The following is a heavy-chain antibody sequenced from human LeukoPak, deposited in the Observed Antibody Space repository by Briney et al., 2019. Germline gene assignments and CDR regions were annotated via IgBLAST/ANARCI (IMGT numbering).Heavy chain of an antibody. CDR2: ISTSGSTI. CDR3: ARDSRYCTSTSCWLDH. Sequence: GGSLRLSCVASGFTFRDYYMSWIRQAPGKGLEGVSYISTSGSTIYFADSVKGRFTISRDNAKSSLYLQINSLRAEDTAIYYCARDSRYCTSTSCWLDHWGQGTLVTVSS. D-gene: IGHD2-2*01. V-gene: IGHV3-11*04. J-gene: IGHJ5*02. CDR1: GFTFRDYY.